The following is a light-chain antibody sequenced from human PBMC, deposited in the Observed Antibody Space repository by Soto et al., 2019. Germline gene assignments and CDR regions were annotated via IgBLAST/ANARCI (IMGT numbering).Light chain of an antibody. V-gene: IGKV3-15*01. CDR2: GPS. Sequence: EIVMTQSPVTLSVSPGERATVSCKTSQSVNTNLASYQQKPGQVPRLLIYGPSTRAIGIPDRFSGSGSGTEFTLTITSLQSEDFAVYYCHQYHEWPMTFGQGTRLEIK. CDR3: HQYHEWPMT. J-gene: IGKJ5*01. CDR1: QSVNTN.